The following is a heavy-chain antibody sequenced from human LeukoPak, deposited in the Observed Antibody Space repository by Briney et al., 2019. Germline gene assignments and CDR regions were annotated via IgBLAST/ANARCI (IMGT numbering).Heavy chain of an antibody. CDR2: IDYDGINT. CDR1: GFTFGTFW. D-gene: IGHD5-18*01. Sequence: GGSLRLSCAASGFTFGTFWMHWVRHAPGKGLVWVSRIDYDGINTYYADSVKGRFTISRDNSKNTLYLQMNSLRAEDTAVYYCAKSQGGRIQLWSAWGQGTLVTVSS. CDR3: AKSQGGRIQLWSA. J-gene: IGHJ5*02. V-gene: IGHV3-74*01.